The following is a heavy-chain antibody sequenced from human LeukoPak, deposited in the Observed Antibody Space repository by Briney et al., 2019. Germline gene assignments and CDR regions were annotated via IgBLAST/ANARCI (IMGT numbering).Heavy chain of an antibody. J-gene: IGHJ4*02. Sequence: GRSMRLSWAASGVTSSSYGMDWVRHARGEGREWVAVIRYNGSTKYYAHSVEGRFTIYRENSKNTMYLQMKSLRAEETAVYYCARDRDYGSGSYYKGTYFDYWGEGTLVTVSS. CDR3: ARDRDYGSGSYYKGTYFDY. CDR1: GVTSSSYG. D-gene: IGHD3-10*01. V-gene: IGHV3-33*01. CDR2: IRYNGSTK.